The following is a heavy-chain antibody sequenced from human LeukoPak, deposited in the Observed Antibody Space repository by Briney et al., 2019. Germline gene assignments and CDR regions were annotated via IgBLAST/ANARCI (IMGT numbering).Heavy chain of an antibody. CDR1: GGSISSYY. D-gene: IGHD4-17*01. V-gene: IGHV4-59*08. CDR3: ASGDYGDNLIVDY. J-gene: IGHJ4*02. Sequence: SETLSLTCTVSGGSISSYYWSWIRQSPGKGLEWIWYIYYSGSTNYNPSLKSRVTISVDTSKNQFSLKLSSVTAADTALYYCASGDYGDNLIVDYWGQGTLVTVSS. CDR2: IYYSGST.